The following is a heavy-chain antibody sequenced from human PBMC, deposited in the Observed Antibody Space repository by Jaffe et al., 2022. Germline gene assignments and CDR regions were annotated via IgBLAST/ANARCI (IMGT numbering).Heavy chain of an antibody. D-gene: IGHD5-12*01. CDR3: ARDREYSFDY. CDR2: INPDGSFT. J-gene: IGHJ4*02. CDR1: GFTFSDYW. Sequence: EVQLVESGGGLVQPGGSLRVSCAASGFTFSDYWVHWVRQAPGQGLVWVSRINPDGSFTNYADSVKGRFTISRDNAKNTLFLQMNSLRAEDTAVYYCARDREYSFDYWGQGTLITVSS. V-gene: IGHV3-74*01.